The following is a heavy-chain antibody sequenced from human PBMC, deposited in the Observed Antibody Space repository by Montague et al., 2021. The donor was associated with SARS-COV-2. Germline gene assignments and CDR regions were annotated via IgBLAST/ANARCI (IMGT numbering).Heavy chain of an antibody. V-gene: IGHV4-4*02. CDR2: ISYGGIA. J-gene: IGHJ4*02. D-gene: IGHD4-11*01. Sequence: SETLSLTCAVSGVSITSTNWWSLVRQPPGKGLEWIGEISYGGIATXNPSLKSRATISMDRSRNLFSLKLSSVTAADRAIYYCAGKVLTVPADYWGQGTLVTVS. CDR3: AGKVLTVPADY. CDR1: GVSITSTNW.